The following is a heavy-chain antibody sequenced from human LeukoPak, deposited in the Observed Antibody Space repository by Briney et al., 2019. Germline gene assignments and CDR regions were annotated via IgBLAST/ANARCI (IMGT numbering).Heavy chain of an antibody. Sequence: GGSQRLSCAASGFTFSSYWMSWVRQAPGKGLEWLANIKEDGSDKYYVDSVKGRFTISRDNAKNSLYLQMNNLRVEDTAVYYCARAGYTSGYDYWGQGTLVTVTS. V-gene: IGHV3-7*01. CDR3: ARAGYTSGYDY. D-gene: IGHD6-19*01. CDR2: IKEDGSDK. CDR1: GFTFSSYW. J-gene: IGHJ4*02.